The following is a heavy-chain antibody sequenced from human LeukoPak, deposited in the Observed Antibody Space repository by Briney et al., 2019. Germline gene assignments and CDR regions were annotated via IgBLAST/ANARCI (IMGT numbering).Heavy chain of an antibody. Sequence: GGSLRLSCAASGFTFSDYYMSWIRQAPGKGLEWVSYISSSGSTIYYADSVKGRFTISRDNAKKSPSLQMDSLRAEDTAVYYCAAGYGSGSYSVWGQGTLVTVSS. J-gene: IGHJ4*02. CDR1: GFTFSDYY. CDR3: AAGYGSGSYSV. V-gene: IGHV3-11*01. D-gene: IGHD3-10*01. CDR2: ISSSGSTI.